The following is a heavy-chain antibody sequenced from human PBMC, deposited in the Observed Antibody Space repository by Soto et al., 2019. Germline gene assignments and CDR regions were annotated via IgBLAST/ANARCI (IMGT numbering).Heavy chain of an antibody. V-gene: IGHV1-69*13. CDR2: IIPIFGTA. Sequence: GASVKVSCKASGGTFSSYAISWVRQAPGQGLEWMGGIIPIFGTANYAQKFQGRVTITADESTSTAYMELSSLRSEATAVYYCARKVARCCGSPARRDGGDGMDVWGQGTTVTVSS. CDR3: ARKVARCCGSPARRDGGDGMDV. J-gene: IGHJ6*02. D-gene: IGHD1-26*01. CDR1: GGTFSSYA.